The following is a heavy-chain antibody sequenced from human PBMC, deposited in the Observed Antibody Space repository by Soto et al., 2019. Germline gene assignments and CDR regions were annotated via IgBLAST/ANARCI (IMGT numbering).Heavy chain of an antibody. Sequence: HPGGSLRLSCVASGFTLSNYGMSWVRQAPGKGLEWVALIWYDGTTKYSADSVKGRFSISRDNSKNTLHLQVNILRAEDTAVYYCARDVGSFGSSRWFDTWGQGTLVTVSS. J-gene: IGHJ5*02. V-gene: IGHV3-33*01. CDR1: GFTLSNYG. CDR3: ARDVGSFGSSRWFDT. D-gene: IGHD3-10*01. CDR2: IWYDGTTK.